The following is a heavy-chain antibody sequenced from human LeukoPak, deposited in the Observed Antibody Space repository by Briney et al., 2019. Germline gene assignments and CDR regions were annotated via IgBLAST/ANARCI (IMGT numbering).Heavy chain of an antibody. CDR3: AKVTYGSGTYGAFDY. J-gene: IGHJ4*02. CDR1: GFTFSSYA. D-gene: IGHD3-10*01. Sequence: GGSLGLSCAASGFTFSSYAMSWVRQAPGKGLEWVSAISGSGGSTYYADSVKGRFTISRDNSKNTLYLQMNSLRAEDTAVYYCAKVTYGSGTYGAFDYWGQGTLVTVSS. CDR2: ISGSGGST. V-gene: IGHV3-23*01.